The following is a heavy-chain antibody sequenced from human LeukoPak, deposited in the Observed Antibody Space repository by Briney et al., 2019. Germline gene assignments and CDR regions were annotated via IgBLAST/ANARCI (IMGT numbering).Heavy chain of an antibody. CDR1: GGSFSGYY. V-gene: IGHV4-34*01. Sequence: SETLSLTCAVYGGSFSGYYWSWIRQPPGKGLEWIGEINHSGSTNYNPSLKSRVTISVDTSKNQFSLKLSSVTAADTAVYYCARSSDSTNWFDPWGQGTLVTVSS. CDR3: ARSSDSTNWFDP. D-gene: IGHD2-15*01. CDR2: INHSGST. J-gene: IGHJ5*02.